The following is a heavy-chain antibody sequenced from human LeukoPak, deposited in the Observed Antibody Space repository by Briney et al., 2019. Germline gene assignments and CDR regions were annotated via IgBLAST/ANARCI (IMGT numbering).Heavy chain of an antibody. J-gene: IGHJ4*02. CDR1: GGSFSGYY. CDR3: ARGRTTGDY. V-gene: IGHV4-34*01. CDR2: INHSVRT. Sequence: SETLSPACAVYGGSFSGYYWSWIRQPPGKGLEWIGEINHSVRTNYNPSLKSRITISIDTSKNQFSLKLSSVTAADTAVYYWARGRTTGDYWGQGTLVTVSS. D-gene: IGHD1-1*01.